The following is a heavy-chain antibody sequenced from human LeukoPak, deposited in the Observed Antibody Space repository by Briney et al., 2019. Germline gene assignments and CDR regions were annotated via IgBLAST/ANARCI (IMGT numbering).Heavy chain of an antibody. CDR2: ITESGNIE. V-gene: IGHV3-48*03. Sequence: GGSLRLSCAASGFAFSSFAMNWVRQAPGKGLEWVSFITESGNIEKYADSVKGRFTISRDNAKNSVYLQMNSLRAEDTAVYYCARTPPRRDDYWGQGTLDTVSS. CDR3: ARTPPRRDDY. J-gene: IGHJ4*02. CDR1: GFAFSSFA.